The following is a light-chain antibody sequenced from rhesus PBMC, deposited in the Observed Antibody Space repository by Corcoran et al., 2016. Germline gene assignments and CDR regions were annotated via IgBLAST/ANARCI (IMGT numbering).Light chain of an antibody. Sequence: QAALTQPRSVSGSPGQSVTISCTGTSSDIGGYNYVSWYQQHPGTAPKLMIYEVSKRPSGVSDRFSGSKSGNTASLTISGLQAEDEADYYCSPYAGSNTYLFGAGTRLTVL. CDR1: SSDIGGYNY. CDR2: EVS. V-gene: IGLV2-32*02. J-gene: IGLJ1*01. CDR3: SPYAGSNTYL.